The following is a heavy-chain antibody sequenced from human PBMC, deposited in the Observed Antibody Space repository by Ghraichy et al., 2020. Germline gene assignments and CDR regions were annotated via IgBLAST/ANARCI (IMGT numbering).Heavy chain of an antibody. Sequence: SETLSLTCTVSGGSISSSSYYWGWIRQPPGKGLEWIGSIYYSGSTYYNPSLKSRVTISVDTSKNQFSLKLSSVTAADTAVYYCARHVRQFTAMVTDAFDIWGQGTMVTVSS. CDR2: IYYSGST. CDR3: ARHVRQFTAMVTDAFDI. J-gene: IGHJ3*02. D-gene: IGHD5-18*01. CDR1: GGSISSSSYY. V-gene: IGHV4-39*01.